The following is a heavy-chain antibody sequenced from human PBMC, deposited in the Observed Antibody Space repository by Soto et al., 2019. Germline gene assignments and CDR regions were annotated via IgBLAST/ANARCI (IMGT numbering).Heavy chain of an antibody. CDR3: ARYVYYGDYFDY. V-gene: IGHV1-2*04. D-gene: IGHD4-17*01. J-gene: IGHJ4*02. CDR1: GYTFTAYQ. Sequence: VASVKVSCKPSGYTFTAYQIHWVRQVPGQGLEWMGWINPNTGATNYAQKFQGWVTMTRVTSISTAYMELSSLKSDDTAVYYCARYVYYGDYFDYWGQGTLVTVSS. CDR2: INPNTGAT.